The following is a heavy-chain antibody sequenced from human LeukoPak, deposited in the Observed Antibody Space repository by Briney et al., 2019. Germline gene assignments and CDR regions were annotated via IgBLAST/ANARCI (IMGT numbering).Heavy chain of an antibody. CDR1: GFTFSSYS. V-gene: IGHV3-21*01. CDR2: ISSSSSYI. D-gene: IGHD3-10*01. J-gene: IGHJ6*04. Sequence: GGSLRLSCAASGFTFSSYSMNWVRQAPGKGLEWVSSISSSSSYIYYADSVKGRFTISRDNAKNSLYLQMNSLRAEDTAVYYCARDWPLWFGELFRPHYYYYGMDVWGKGTTVTVSS. CDR3: ARDWPLWFGELFRPHYYYYGMDV.